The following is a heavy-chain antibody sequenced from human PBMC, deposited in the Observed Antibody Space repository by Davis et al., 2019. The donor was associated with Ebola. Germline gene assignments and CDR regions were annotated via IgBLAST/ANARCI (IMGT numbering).Heavy chain of an antibody. D-gene: IGHD3-16*02. V-gene: IGHV7-4-1*02. CDR2: INTNTGNP. J-gene: IGHJ4*02. Sequence: AASVKVSCKASGYTFTSYAMHWVRQAPGQGLEWMGWINTNTGNPTYAQGFTGRFVFSLDTSVSTAYLQISSLKAEDTAVYYCARLPMITFGGVIVPPVDYWGQGTLVTVSS. CDR3: ARLPMITFGGVIVPPVDY. CDR1: GYTFTSYA.